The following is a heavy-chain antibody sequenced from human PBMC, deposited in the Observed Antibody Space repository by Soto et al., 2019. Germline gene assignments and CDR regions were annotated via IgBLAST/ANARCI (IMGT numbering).Heavy chain of an antibody. CDR1: GFSLSTSGVG. D-gene: IGHD1-1*01. V-gene: IGHV2-5*02. CDR2: IYWDDDK. Sequence: SGPTLVNPTQTLTLTCTFSGFSLSTSGVGVGWIRQPPGKALEWLALIYWDDDKRYSPSLKSRLTITKDTSKNQEVLTMTNMDPVDTATYYCAHNHYGTTGYYYYMDVWGKGTTVTVSS. CDR3: AHNHYGTTGYYYYMDV. J-gene: IGHJ6*03.